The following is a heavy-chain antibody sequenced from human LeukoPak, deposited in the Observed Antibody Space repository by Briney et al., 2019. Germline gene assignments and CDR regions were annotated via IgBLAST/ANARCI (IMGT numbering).Heavy chain of an antibody. Sequence: PSETLSLTCTVSGDSISKSNFYWGWIRQPPGKGLEWIGSVYYRRRSDQNPSLKSRVTISVDTSKNQFSLLLTSVTAADTAIYYCARHTFPTTAAAPFDYWGQGTLVTVSS. CDR3: ARHTFPTTAAAPFDY. J-gene: IGHJ4*02. CDR2: VYYRRRS. CDR1: GDSISKSNFY. D-gene: IGHD6-13*01. V-gene: IGHV4-39*01.